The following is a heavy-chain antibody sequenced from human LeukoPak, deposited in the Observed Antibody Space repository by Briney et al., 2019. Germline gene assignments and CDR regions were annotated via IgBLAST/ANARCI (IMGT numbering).Heavy chain of an antibody. D-gene: IGHD1-26*01. Sequence: SGPALVKPTQTLTLTCTVSGFSLIATGMCVTWIRQPPGAALEWLARIDWDDDKYYSTSLKTRLTISKDTSKNQVVLTMTNMDPVDTATYYCARRYSGSFRFDPWGQGTLVTVSS. CDR3: ARRYSGSFRFDP. V-gene: IGHV2-70*11. J-gene: IGHJ5*02. CDR2: IDWDDDK. CDR1: GFSLIATGMC.